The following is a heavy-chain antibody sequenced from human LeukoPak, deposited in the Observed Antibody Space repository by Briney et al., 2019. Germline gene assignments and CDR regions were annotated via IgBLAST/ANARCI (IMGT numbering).Heavy chain of an antibody. J-gene: IGHJ3*02. CDR1: GYTFISYG. CDR2: ICAYNGNP. Sequence: AAVKVSSKASGYTFISYGISGVRQAPGQGVEWMGWICAYNGNPHYAQTLHGRVTISTDTSTSTAYMELRSLRSDDTAVYYCARDRGVLLWFGQLCAFDIGGQGTMLTVPS. D-gene: IGHD3-10*01. V-gene: IGHV1-18*01. CDR3: ARDRGVLLWFGQLCAFDI.